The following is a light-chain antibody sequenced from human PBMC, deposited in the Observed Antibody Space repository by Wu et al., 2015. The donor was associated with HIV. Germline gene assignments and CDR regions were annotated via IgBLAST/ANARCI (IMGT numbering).Light chain of an antibody. CDR2: DAS. J-gene: IGKJ5*01. Sequence: EIVLTQSPGTLSLSPGERAILSCRASQSVSSSYLAWYQQKPGQAPRLLISDASNRATGIPARFSGSGSGTDFTLTISSLEPEDFAIYYCYQSNDWPLTFGQGTRLDIK. V-gene: IGKV3-11*01. CDR3: YQSNDWPLT. CDR1: QSVSSSY.